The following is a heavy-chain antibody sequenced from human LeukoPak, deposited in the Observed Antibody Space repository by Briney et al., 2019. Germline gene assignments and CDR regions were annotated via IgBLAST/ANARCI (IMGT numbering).Heavy chain of an antibody. Sequence: SETLSLTCTVSGGSISSSSYYWGWIRQPPGKGLEWIGSIYHSGSTYYNPSLKSRVTISVDTSKNQFSLKLSSVTAADTAVYYCARLEWQRTFDYWGQGTLVTVSS. CDR3: ARLEWQRTFDY. CDR2: IYHSGST. J-gene: IGHJ4*02. V-gene: IGHV4-39*01. CDR1: GGSISSSSYY. D-gene: IGHD3-3*01.